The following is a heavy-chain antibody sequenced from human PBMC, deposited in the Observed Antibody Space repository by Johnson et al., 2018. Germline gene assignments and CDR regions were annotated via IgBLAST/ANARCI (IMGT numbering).Heavy chain of an antibody. J-gene: IGHJ4*02. CDR3: ARGLGNTAMAPDGIGY. Sequence: VQLVQSGGGLVQPGGSLRLSCEASGFTFSNYGMSWVRQAPGMGLEWVSAISGSGGYTYYADFGKGRFTISRDNSKTTLYLQMRYLRVEDTAVYYCARGLGNTAMAPDGIGYWGQGTLVTVSS. CDR1: GFTFSNYG. V-gene: IGHV3-23*04. CDR2: ISGSGGYT. D-gene: IGHD5-18*01.